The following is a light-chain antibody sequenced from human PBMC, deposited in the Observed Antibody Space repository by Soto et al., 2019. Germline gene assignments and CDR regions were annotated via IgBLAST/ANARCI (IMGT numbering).Light chain of an antibody. J-gene: IGLJ3*02. CDR2: KTN. CDR3: AAWVDSLRVWV. V-gene: IGLV1-47*01. CDR1: SSNIGNNH. Sequence: QSVLTQPPSASGTPGQRVTISCSGSSSNIGNNHLFWYQQLPGTAPKLLIYKTNHRPSRVPDRFSASKSGTSASLAISGLRSEDEADYYCAAWVDSLRVWVFCGGTKLTVL.